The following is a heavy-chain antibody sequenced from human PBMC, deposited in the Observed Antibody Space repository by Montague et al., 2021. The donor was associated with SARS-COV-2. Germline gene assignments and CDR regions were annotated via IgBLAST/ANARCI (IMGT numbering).Heavy chain of an antibody. D-gene: IGHD3-9*01. J-gene: IGHJ4*02. V-gene: IGHV4-39*02. CDR2: IYYSGST. Sequence: SETLSLTCTVSGGSIRSSSYYWCCIRQPPGKVLWLIGGIYYSGSTYYNPSLKSRVTISVYTSKNQFSLKLSAVTAADTAVYYCARDRVTIFVGGMFDYWGQGTLVTVSS. CDR3: ARDRVTIFVGGMFDY. CDR1: GGSIRSSSYY.